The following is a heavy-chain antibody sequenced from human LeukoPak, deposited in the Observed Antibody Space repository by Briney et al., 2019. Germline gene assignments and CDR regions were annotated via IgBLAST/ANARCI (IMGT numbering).Heavy chain of an antibody. Sequence: SETLSLTCAVYGGSFSGYYWSWIRQPPGKGLEWIGEINHSGSTNYNPSLKSRVTISVDTSKNQFSLKLSSVTAADTAVYYCASLRIDSSGYQVDYWGQGTLVTVSS. CDR2: INHSGST. CDR1: GGSFSGYY. D-gene: IGHD3-22*01. CDR3: ASLRIDSSGYQVDY. V-gene: IGHV4-34*01. J-gene: IGHJ4*02.